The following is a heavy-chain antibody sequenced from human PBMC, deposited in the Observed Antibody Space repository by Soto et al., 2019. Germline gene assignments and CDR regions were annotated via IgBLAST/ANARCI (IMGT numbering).Heavy chain of an antibody. D-gene: IGHD2-8*01. Sequence: EVQLVESGGGLVQTGKALRLSCAASGITFRKYWMHWVRQAPGKGPVWVSYISSDGTTTDYADSVKGRFTISRDNAKNPLKLKMDSLRFEDTAVYYCAIQDCTNDVCLEAAVTVGGALEYWGQGAQVTVSS. CDR2: ISSDGTTT. J-gene: IGHJ4*02. V-gene: IGHV3-74*01. CDR1: GITFRKYW. CDR3: AIQDCTNDVCLEAAVTVGGALEY.